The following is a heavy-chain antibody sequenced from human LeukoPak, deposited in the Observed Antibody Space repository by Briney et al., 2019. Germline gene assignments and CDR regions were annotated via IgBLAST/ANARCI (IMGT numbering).Heavy chain of an antibody. D-gene: IGHD6-19*01. J-gene: IGHJ4*02. V-gene: IGHV1-46*01. CDR3: ARGGIVIAVAVGENFDY. CDR2: INPSGGST. CDR1: GYTFTSYY. Sequence: ASVNVSCTASGYTFTSYYMHWVRQAPGQGLEWMGIINPSGGSTSYAQKFQGRVTMTRDTSTSTVYMELSSLRSEDTAVYYCARGGIVIAVAVGENFDYWGQGTLVTVSS.